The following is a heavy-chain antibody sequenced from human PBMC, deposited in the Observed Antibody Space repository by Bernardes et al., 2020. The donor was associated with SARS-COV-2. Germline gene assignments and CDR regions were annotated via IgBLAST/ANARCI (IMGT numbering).Heavy chain of an antibody. CDR3: ARGGRGGRYDSGGYYYPFDY. J-gene: IGHJ4*02. Sequence: GGSLRLSCAASGFTFSSYAMSWVRQTPGKGLEWLSVISGNGDTTSHADSVKGRFTISRDSSKNTLHLQMNSLRAEDTAVYYCARGGRGGRYDSGGYYYPFDYWGQGTLVTVSS. CDR2: ISGNGDTT. D-gene: IGHD3-22*01. V-gene: IGHV3-23*01. CDR1: GFTFSSYA.